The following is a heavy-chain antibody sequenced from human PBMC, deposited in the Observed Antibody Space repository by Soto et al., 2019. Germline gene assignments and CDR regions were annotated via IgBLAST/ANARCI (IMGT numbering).Heavy chain of an antibody. CDR3: ARGGATDIVATIYVLGLGY. V-gene: IGHV3-11*06. Sequence: PGGSLRLSCTVSGFTFSDYYMSWIRQAPGKGLEWVSYISSSSSYTNYADSVQGRFTISRDNAKNSLYLQMNSLRAEDTAVYYCARGGATDIVATIYVLGLGYWGQGTRVTVSS. D-gene: IGHD5-12*01. J-gene: IGHJ4*02. CDR2: ISSSSSYT. CDR1: GFTFSDYY.